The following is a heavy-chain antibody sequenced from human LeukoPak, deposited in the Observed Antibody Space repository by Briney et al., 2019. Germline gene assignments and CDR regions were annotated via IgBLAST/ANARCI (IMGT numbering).Heavy chain of an antibody. D-gene: IGHD6-6*01. CDR1: GFTFDDYA. CDR2: ISWNSGNI. CDR3: ARDPSYSSSSPYFDY. Sequence: GGSLRLSCAASGFTFDDYAMHWVRQVPGKGLEWVSGISWNSGNIEYADSVKGRFTISRDNAKKSLFLQMNSLRAEDTALYYCARDPSYSSSSPYFDYWGPGVLVTVSS. V-gene: IGHV3-9*01. J-gene: IGHJ4*02.